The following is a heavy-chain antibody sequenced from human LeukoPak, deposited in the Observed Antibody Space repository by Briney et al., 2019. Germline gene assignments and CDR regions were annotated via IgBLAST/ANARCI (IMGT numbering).Heavy chain of an antibody. Sequence: SETLSLTCTVSGGSISSYYWSWIRQPPGKGLEWIGYIYTSGSTNYNPSLKSRVTISVDTSKNQFSLKLSSVTAADTAVYYCARRGRKDRGGYYYYMDVWGKGTTVTVSS. D-gene: IGHD2-15*01. V-gene: IGHV4-4*09. J-gene: IGHJ6*03. CDR1: GGSISSYY. CDR2: IYTSGST. CDR3: ARRGRKDRGGYYYYMDV.